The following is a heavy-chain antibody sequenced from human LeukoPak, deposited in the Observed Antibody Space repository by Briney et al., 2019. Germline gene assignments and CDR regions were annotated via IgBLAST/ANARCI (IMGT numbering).Heavy chain of an antibody. J-gene: IGHJ6*03. CDR2: INHNGGT. Sequence: PSETLSLTCAVYGGSFSGYFWSWIREPPGKGLEWIGDINHNGGTNYNPSLKSRVTISVDTSKNQFSLKLSSVTAADTAVYYCARSVEGYCRGGSCYYYSYYMDVWGKGTTVTVSS. V-gene: IGHV4-34*01. CDR3: ARSVEGYCRGGSCYYYSYYMDV. D-gene: IGHD2-15*01. CDR1: GGSFSGYF.